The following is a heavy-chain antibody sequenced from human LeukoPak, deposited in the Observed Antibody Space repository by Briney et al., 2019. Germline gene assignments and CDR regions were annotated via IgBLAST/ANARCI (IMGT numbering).Heavy chain of an antibody. J-gene: IGHJ2*01. CDR3: ARDRDGIAAPPWYFDL. CDR2: XSSSGENI. V-gene: IGHV3-48*02. Sequence: SXXSSSGENIYYANSVKGRFTISRDNVKNSLDLQMNSLRDEDTAVYYCARDRDGIAAPPWYFDLWGRGTPVTVSS. D-gene: IGHD6-6*01.